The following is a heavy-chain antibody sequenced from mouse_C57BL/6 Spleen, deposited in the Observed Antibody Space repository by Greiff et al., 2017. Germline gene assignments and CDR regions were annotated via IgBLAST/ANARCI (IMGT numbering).Heavy chain of an antibody. J-gene: IGHJ3*01. CDR2: IHPNSGST. V-gene: IGHV1-64*01. CDR1: GYTFTSYW. CDR3: ASYPAQATAY. D-gene: IGHD3-2*02. Sequence: VQLQQSVAELVKPGASVKLSCKASGYTFTSYWMHWVKQRPGQGLEWIGMIHPNSGSTNYTAKFKSKATLTVDKSSSTASMQLSSLTSEDAAVYYCASYPAQATAYWGQGTLVTVSA.